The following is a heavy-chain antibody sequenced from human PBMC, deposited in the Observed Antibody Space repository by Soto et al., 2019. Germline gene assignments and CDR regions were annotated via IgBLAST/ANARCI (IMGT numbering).Heavy chain of an antibody. J-gene: IGHJ6*03. V-gene: IGHV1-2*04. CDR2: INPNSGGT. Sequence: GGSVKVSCKASGYTFTGYYMHWVRQAPGQGLEWMGWINPNSGGTNYAQKFQGWVTMTRDTSISTAYMELSRLRSDDTAVYYCASSIAAAGRGENYYMDVWGKGTTVTVSS. D-gene: IGHD6-13*01. CDR1: GYTFTGYY. CDR3: ASSIAAAGRGENYYMDV.